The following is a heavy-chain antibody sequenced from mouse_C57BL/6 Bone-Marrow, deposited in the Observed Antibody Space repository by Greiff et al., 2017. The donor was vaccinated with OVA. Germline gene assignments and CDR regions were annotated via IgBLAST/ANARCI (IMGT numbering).Heavy chain of an antibody. V-gene: IGHV3-6*01. CDR1: GYSITSGYY. J-gene: IGHJ2*01. Sequence: EVKLQESGPGLVKPSQSLSLTCSVTGYSITSGYYWNWIRQFPGNKLEWMGYISYDGSNNYNPSLKNRISITRDTSKNQFFLKLNSVTTEDTATYYCARGSSLGRDYFDYWGQGTTLTVSS. CDR3: ARGSSLGRDYFDY. D-gene: IGHD4-1*01. CDR2: ISYDGSN.